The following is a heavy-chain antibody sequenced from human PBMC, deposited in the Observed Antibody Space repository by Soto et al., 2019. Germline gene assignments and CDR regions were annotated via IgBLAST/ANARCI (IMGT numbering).Heavy chain of an antibody. V-gene: IGHV3-23*01. Sequence: PGGSLRLSCAASGFTFSSYAMNWVRQAPGKGLEWVSVISGSGGSTYYADSVKGRFTISRDNSKNTLYLQMKSLRAEDTAVYYCASRSSGWYFGYWGQGTLVTVSS. CDR3: ASRSSGWYFGY. CDR2: ISGSGGST. D-gene: IGHD6-19*01. J-gene: IGHJ4*02. CDR1: GFTFSSYA.